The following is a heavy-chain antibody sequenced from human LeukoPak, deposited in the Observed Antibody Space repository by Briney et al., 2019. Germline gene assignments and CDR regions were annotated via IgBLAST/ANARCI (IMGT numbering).Heavy chain of an antibody. CDR2: IRHDGSNK. CDR1: GFTFSSYG. Sequence: PGGSLRLSFAASGFTFSSYGMHWVRQAPGKGLEWVAFIRHDGSNKYYADSVKGRFTISRDNSKNTLYLQMNSLRAEDTAVYYCAKDIVVVPAALHYWGQGTLVTVSS. D-gene: IGHD2-2*01. V-gene: IGHV3-30*02. CDR3: AKDIVVVPAALHY. J-gene: IGHJ4*02.